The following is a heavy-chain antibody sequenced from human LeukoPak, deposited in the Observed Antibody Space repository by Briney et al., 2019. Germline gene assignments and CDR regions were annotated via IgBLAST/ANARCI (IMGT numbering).Heavy chain of an antibody. CDR2: INPNSGGT. V-gene: IGHV1-2*04. Sequence: EASVKVSCKASGYTFTGYYMHWVRQAPGQGLEWMGWINPNSGGTNYAQKFQGWVTMTRDTSISTAYMELSRLRSDDTAVYYCAREPEGDTGAFDIWGQGTMVTVSS. CDR3: AREPEGDTGAFDI. CDR1: GYTFTGYY. J-gene: IGHJ3*02.